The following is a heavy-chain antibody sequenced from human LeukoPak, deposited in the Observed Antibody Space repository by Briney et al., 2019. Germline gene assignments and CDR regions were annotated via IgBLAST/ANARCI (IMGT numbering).Heavy chain of an antibody. J-gene: IGHJ4*02. CDR1: GYTFTSYY. CDR3: AREEGYYGSGSYSSNLYFDY. V-gene: IGHV1-46*01. CDR2: INPSGGST. D-gene: IGHD3-10*01. Sequence: ASVKVSCKASGYTFTSYYMHWVRQAPGQGLEWMGIINPSGGSTSYAQKFQGRVTMTRDTSTSTVYMELSSLRSEDTAVYYCAREEGYYGSGSYSSNLYFDYWGQGTLVTVSS.